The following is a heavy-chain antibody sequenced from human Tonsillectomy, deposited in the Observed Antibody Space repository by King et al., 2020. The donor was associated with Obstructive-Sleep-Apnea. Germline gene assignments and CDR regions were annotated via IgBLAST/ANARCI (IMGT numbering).Heavy chain of an antibody. V-gene: IGHV4-34*01. J-gene: IGHJ4*02. CDR2: ITHSGST. CDR1: GGSFSGYY. D-gene: IGHD3-10*01. Sequence: QVQLQQWGAGLLKPSETLSLTCAVYGGSFSGYYWSWIRQPPGKGLEWIGEITHSGSTNYNPSLKSRVTISVDTSKNQFSLKLSSVTAADTAVYYCARRARFGEMGYWGQGTLVTVSS. CDR3: ARRARFGEMGY.